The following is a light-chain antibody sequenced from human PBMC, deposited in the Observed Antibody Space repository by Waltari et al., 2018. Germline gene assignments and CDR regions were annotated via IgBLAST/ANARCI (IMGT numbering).Light chain of an antibody. V-gene: IGLV3-1*01. CDR1: KLGDAY. CDR3: QAWNTFIL. J-gene: IGLJ2*01. Sequence: SSELSQPHSISVSPGQTASIICSGDKLGDAYTSWYPQKPGQSPLLIIYQDTKRPSGLPERFSGSNSGNTATLTLSGTQPFDEADYYCQAWNTFILFGGGTKLTVL. CDR2: QDT.